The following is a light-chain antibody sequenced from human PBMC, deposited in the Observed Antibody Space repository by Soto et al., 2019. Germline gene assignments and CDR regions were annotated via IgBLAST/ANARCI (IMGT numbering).Light chain of an antibody. CDR3: QQYNSYWT. J-gene: IGKJ1*01. V-gene: IGKV1-5*03. CDR2: QAS. CDR1: QSINNL. Sequence: DIQMTQSPSTLSASVGDRVTITCRASQSINNLLAWYQHKPGKAPKLLVYQASRLESGVPSRFSGSGSGTEFTLTISSLQPDDFATYYCQQYNSYWTFGQGTKVDNK.